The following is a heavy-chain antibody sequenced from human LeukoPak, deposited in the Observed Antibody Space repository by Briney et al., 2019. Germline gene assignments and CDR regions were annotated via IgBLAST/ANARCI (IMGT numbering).Heavy chain of an antibody. CDR1: GYTFTSYG. Sequence: ASVKVSCKASGYTFTSYGISWVRQAPGQGLEWMGWISAYNGNTNYAQKLQGRVTMTTDTSTSTAYMELRSLRSDDTAVYYCARDDYSRISYYYGMDVWRQGTTVTVSS. V-gene: IGHV1-18*01. CDR2: ISAYNGNT. D-gene: IGHD4-11*01. J-gene: IGHJ6*02. CDR3: ARDDYSRISYYYGMDV.